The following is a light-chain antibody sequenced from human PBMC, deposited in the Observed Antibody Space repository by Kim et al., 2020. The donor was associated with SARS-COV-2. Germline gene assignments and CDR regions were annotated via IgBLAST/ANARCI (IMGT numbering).Light chain of an antibody. J-gene: IGLJ2*01. V-gene: IGLV4-69*01. CDR1: SGHSSYA. CDR2: LNSDGSH. CDR3: QTWGTGHVV. Sequence: SFKLTCTLSSGHSSYAIAWHQQQPEKGPRYLMKLNSDGSHSKGDGIPDRFSGSSSGAERYLTISSLQSEDEADYYCQTWGTGHVVFGGGTQLTVL.